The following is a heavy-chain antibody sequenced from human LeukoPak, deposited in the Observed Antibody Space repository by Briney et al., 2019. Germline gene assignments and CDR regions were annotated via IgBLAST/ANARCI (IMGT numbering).Heavy chain of an antibody. Sequence: GGSLRLSCTASGFTFGDYAMSWVRQAPGKGLEWVGFISSKAYGGTTEYAASVKGRFTISRDDSKSIAYLQMNSLKTEDTAVYYCTRIYSGWYGAYYFDYWDQGTLVTVSS. CDR3: TRIYSGWYGAYYFDY. CDR2: ISSKAYGGTT. J-gene: IGHJ4*02. CDR1: GFTFGDYA. V-gene: IGHV3-49*04. D-gene: IGHD6-19*01.